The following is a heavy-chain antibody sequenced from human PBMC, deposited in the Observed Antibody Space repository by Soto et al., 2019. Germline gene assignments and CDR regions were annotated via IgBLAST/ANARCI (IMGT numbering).Heavy chain of an antibody. CDR1: GFSFSSYS. V-gene: IGHV3-48*04. J-gene: IGHJ4*02. D-gene: IGHD6-19*01. Sequence: GGSLRLSCAASGFSFSSYSMNWVRQAPGKGLEWISYISSSSSTIYYADSVKGRFTISRDNAKNSLYLQMNSLRVEDTAVYYCARAGSVYDYWGQGTLVTVSS. CDR3: ARAGSVYDY. CDR2: ISSSSSTI.